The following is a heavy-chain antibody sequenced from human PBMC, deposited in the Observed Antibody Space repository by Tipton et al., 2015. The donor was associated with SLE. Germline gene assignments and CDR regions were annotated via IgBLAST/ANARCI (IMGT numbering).Heavy chain of an antibody. CDR3: ARAGGQWLVLG. Sequence: TLSLTCTVSGGSISSGSYYWSWIRQPAGKGLEWIGYIYYSGSTYYKPSLKSRVTISVDTSRNQFSLKLSSVTAADTAVYYCARAGGQWLVLGWGQGTLVTVSS. V-gene: IGHV4-61*10. CDR1: GGSISSGSYY. J-gene: IGHJ4*02. D-gene: IGHD6-19*01. CDR2: IYYSGST.